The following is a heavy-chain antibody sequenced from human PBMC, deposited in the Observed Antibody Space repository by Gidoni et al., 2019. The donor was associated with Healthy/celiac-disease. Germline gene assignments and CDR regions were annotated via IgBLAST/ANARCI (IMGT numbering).Heavy chain of an antibody. Sequence: QLQLQESGPGLVKPSETLSLTCTVAGGSISSSSYYWGWIRQPPGKGLEWIGSIYYSGSTCYNPSLKIRVTISVDTSKNQFSLKLSSVTAADTAVYYCARTSYYDILTGYPSFFDYWGQGTLVTVSS. CDR3: ARTSYYDILTGYPSFFDY. J-gene: IGHJ4*02. D-gene: IGHD3-9*01. CDR1: GGSISSSSYY. CDR2: IYYSGST. V-gene: IGHV4-39*01.